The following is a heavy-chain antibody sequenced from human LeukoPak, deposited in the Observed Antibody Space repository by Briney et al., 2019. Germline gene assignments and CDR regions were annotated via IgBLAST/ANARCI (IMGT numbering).Heavy chain of an antibody. D-gene: IGHD4-23*01. V-gene: IGHV4-59*01. CDR2: IYYSGST. Sequence: SETLSLTCTVSGGSLSSYYWSWIRQPPGKGLEWIGYIYYSGSTNYNPSLKSRVTISVDTSKNQFSLKLSSVTAADTAVYYCAAYGGPLGGIFDYWGQGTLVTVSS. CDR1: GGSLSSYY. CDR3: AAYGGPLGGIFDY. J-gene: IGHJ4*02.